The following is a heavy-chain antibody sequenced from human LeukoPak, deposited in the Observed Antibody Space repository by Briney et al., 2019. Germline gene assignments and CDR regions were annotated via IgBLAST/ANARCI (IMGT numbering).Heavy chain of an antibody. CDR1: GYTFTSYG. CDR2: ISAYNGNT. J-gene: IGHJ4*02. V-gene: IGHV1-18*01. D-gene: IGHD3-22*01. Sequence: GSVKVSCKASGYTFTSYGISWVRQAPGQGLEWMGWISAYNGNTNYAQKLQGRVTMTTDTSTSTAYMELRSLRSDDTAVYYCAGEPPRSFYYYDSSGYWKYFDYWGQGTLVTVSS. CDR3: AGEPPRSFYYYDSSGYWKYFDY.